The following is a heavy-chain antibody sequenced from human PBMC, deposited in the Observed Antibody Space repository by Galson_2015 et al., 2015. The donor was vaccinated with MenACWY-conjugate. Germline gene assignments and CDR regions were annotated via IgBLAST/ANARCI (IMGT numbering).Heavy chain of an antibody. D-gene: IGHD1-26*01. V-gene: IGHV5-51*01. Sequence: QSGAEVKKPGESLKISCKGSGYTFTTYWIGWVRQLPGKGLEWMGLISPDDSETRYSPAFQGQVTISADKSISTAYVQWDSLQASDTAMYYCARHPPGGRGMDVWGQGTTVTVSS. CDR3: ARHPPGGRGMDV. CDR2: ISPDDSET. J-gene: IGHJ6*02. CDR1: GYTFTTYW.